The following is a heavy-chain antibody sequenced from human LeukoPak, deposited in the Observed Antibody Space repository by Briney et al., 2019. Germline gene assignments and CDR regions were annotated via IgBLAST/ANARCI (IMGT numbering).Heavy chain of an antibody. CDR1: GFTFSYG. Sequence: GRSLRLSCAASGFTFSYGIHWVRQAPGKGLEWVAVVSYDGSNKYYADSVKGRFTISRDNSKNTLYLQMNSLRAEDTAVYYCARARRYCSSTSCYAHSSSIDYWGQGTLVTVSS. J-gene: IGHJ4*02. CDR2: VSYDGSNK. CDR3: ARARRYCSSTSCYAHSSSIDY. D-gene: IGHD2-2*01. V-gene: IGHV3-30*04.